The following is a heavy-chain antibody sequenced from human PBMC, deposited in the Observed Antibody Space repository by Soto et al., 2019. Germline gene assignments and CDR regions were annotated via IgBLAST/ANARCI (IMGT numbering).Heavy chain of an antibody. V-gene: IGHV3-11*01. D-gene: IGHD3-9*01. J-gene: IGHJ4*02. Sequence: QVQLVESGGGLVKPGGSLRLSCAASGFTLSDYYMTWIRQAPGKGLEWVSDISISGTTIHYADSVRGRFTIARDNAKNSLWLQRHTRRAEDTAVDYCARVRGAGYYNFWGQGTLVTVSS. CDR3: ARVRGAGYYNF. CDR2: ISISGTTI. CDR1: GFTLSDYY.